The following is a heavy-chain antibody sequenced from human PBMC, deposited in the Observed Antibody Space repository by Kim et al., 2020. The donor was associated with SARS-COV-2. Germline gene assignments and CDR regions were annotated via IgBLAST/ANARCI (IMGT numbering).Heavy chain of an antibody. CDR3: ASSREYSYGSFDY. J-gene: IGHJ4*02. V-gene: IGHV5-51*01. Sequence: YRPSFQGQVTISADKSISTAYLQWSSLKASDTAMYYCASSREYSYGSFDYWGQGTLVTVSS. D-gene: IGHD5-18*01.